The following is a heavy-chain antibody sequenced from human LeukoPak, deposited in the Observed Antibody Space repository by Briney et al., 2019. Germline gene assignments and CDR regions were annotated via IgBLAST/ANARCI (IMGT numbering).Heavy chain of an antibody. V-gene: IGHV4-59*08. CDR3: ASLYSSSWYGEDY. Sequence: PSETLSLTCTVSGGSITGDYWSWIRQPPGKGLEWIGYIYYSGSTNYNPSLKSRVTISVDTSKNQFSLKLSSVTAADTAVYYCASLYSSSWYGEDYWGQGTLVTVSS. J-gene: IGHJ4*02. CDR2: IYYSGST. D-gene: IGHD6-13*01. CDR1: GGSITGDY.